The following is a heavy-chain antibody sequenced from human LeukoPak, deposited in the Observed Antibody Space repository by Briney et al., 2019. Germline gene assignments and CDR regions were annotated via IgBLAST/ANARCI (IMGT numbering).Heavy chain of an antibody. CDR2: INWKGGST. V-gene: IGHV3-20*04. CDR1: GFTFDDYG. D-gene: IGHD4-17*01. J-gene: IGHJ5*02. Sequence: PGGSLRLSCAASGFTFDDYGMTWVRQAPGKGLEWVSGINWKGGSTGYADSVKGRFTISRDNAKKSLYLQMNSLRAEDTAVYYCARELHYGFDPWGQGTLVTVSS. CDR3: ARELHYGFDP.